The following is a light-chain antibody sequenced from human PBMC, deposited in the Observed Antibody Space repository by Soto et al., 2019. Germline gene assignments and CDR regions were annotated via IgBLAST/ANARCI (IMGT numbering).Light chain of an antibody. CDR3: MRATHSYT. J-gene: IGKJ2*01. CDR2: KIP. Sequence: DIVLTQTPLSSPVTLGQPASISCRSSQSLVHSDGNTNFNWLQQKPGQPQRLLIYKIPKRFPGVPDRVNGRGAGKDFTLQISRVAAEDVGVYYCMRATHSYTFAQEPKLQIK. V-gene: IGKV2-24*01. CDR1: QSLVHSDGNTN.